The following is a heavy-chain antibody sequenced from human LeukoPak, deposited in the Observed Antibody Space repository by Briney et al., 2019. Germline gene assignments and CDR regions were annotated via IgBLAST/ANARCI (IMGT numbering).Heavy chain of an antibody. J-gene: IGHJ6*03. CDR3: AKESPALDDFWSGVFRPYYYYYYMDV. V-gene: IGHV3-9*01. D-gene: IGHD3-3*01. CDR1: GFTFDDYA. CDR2: ISWNSGSI. Sequence: PGGSLRLSCAASGFTFDDYAMHWVRQAPGKGLEWVSGISWNSGSIGYADSVKGRFTISRDNAKNSLYLQMNSLRAEDTALYYCAKESPALDDFWSGVFRPYYYYYYMDVWGKGTTVTVSS.